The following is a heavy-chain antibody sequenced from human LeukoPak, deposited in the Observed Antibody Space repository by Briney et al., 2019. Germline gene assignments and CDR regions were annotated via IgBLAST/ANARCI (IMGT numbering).Heavy chain of an antibody. J-gene: IGHJ4*02. Sequence: GGSLRLSCAASGFTFSSYAMSCVRQAPGKGLESDSSISVSGGSTYYADSVKGRFTISRDNSKNTLYLQMNSLRAEDTAVYYCVAAYGDRYYFDYWGQGTLVTVSS. V-gene: IGHV3-23*01. CDR2: ISVSGGST. CDR3: VAAYGDRYYFDY. D-gene: IGHD4-17*01. CDR1: GFTFSSYA.